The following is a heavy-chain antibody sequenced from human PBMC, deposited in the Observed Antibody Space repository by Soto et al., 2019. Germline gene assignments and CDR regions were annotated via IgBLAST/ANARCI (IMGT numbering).Heavy chain of an antibody. V-gene: IGHV3-23*01. Sequence: PGGSLRLSCAASGFTFSSYAMSWVRQAPGKGLEWVSAISGSGGSTYYADSVEGRFTISRDNSKNTLYLQMNSLRAEDTAVYYCAKGSLRSSGWSFDYWGQGTLVTVSS. CDR2: ISGSGGST. CDR3: AKGSLRSSGWSFDY. D-gene: IGHD6-19*01. J-gene: IGHJ4*02. CDR1: GFTFSSYA.